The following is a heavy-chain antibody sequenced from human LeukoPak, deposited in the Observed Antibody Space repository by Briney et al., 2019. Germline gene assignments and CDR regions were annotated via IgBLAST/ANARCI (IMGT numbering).Heavy chain of an antibody. J-gene: IGHJ4*02. CDR1: GFTFSSYA. V-gene: IGHV3-30-3*01. Sequence: GSLRLSCAASGFTFSSYAMHWVRQAPGKGLEWVAVISYDGSNKYYADSVKGRFTISRDNSKNTLYLPMNSLRAEDTAVYYCARDRGDYYDSSAIDYWGQGTLVTVSS. CDR3: ARDRGDYYDSSAIDY. CDR2: ISYDGSNK. D-gene: IGHD3-22*01.